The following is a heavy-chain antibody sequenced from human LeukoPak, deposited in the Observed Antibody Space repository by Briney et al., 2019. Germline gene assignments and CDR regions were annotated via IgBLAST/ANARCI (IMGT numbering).Heavy chain of an antibody. D-gene: IGHD5-24*01. CDR2: IYYSGST. J-gene: IGHJ4*02. CDR3: AGEPRDGYNLFDY. Sequence: SETLSLTCTVSGGSISSYYWSWIQQPPGKGLEWIGYIYYSGSTNYNPSLKSRVTISVDTSKNQFSLKLSSVTAADTAVFSCAGEPRDGYNLFDYGGKGTLVTVSS. CDR1: GGSISSYY. V-gene: IGHV4-59*01.